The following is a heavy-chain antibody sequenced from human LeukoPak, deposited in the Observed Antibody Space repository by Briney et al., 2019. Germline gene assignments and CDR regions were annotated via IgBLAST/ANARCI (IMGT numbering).Heavy chain of an antibody. CDR1: GGSFSGYY. CDR2: INHSGST. J-gene: IGHJ4*02. CDR3: AIFERDGYNYKSGQFDY. V-gene: IGHV4-34*01. D-gene: IGHD5-24*01. Sequence: SETLSLTCAVYGGSFSGYYWSWIRQLPGKGLEWIGEINHSGSTNYNPSLKSRVTISVDTSKNQFSLKLSSVTAADTAVYYCAIFERDGYNYKSGQFDYWGQGTLVTVSS.